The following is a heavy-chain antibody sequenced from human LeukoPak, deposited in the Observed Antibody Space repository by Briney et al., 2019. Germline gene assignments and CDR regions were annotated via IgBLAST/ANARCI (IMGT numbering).Heavy chain of an antibody. D-gene: IGHD3-22*01. CDR3: ARDPIPNSSGYYWSTRRYYYHGMDV. V-gene: IGHV1-18*01. Sequence: GASVKVSCKASGYTFTSYGISWVRQAPGQGLEWMGWISAYNGNTNYAQKLQGRVTMTTDTSTSTAYMELRSLRSDDTAVYYCARDPIPNSSGYYWSTRRYYYHGMDVWGQGTTVTVSS. J-gene: IGHJ6*02. CDR2: ISAYNGNT. CDR1: GYTFTSYG.